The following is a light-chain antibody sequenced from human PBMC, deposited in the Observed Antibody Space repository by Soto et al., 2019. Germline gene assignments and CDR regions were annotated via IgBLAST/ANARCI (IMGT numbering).Light chain of an antibody. CDR2: CAS. CDR3: QQYGSSSWT. V-gene: IGKV3-20*01. CDR1: QSVSSN. J-gene: IGKJ1*01. Sequence: EFVLTQSPATLSVSPGERATLSCMASQSVSSNLAWYQQKPGQAPRLLIYCASSRATGIPDRFNGSGSGTEFNLTISRMEPEDFEVYYCQQYGSSSWTFGQGTKVDIK.